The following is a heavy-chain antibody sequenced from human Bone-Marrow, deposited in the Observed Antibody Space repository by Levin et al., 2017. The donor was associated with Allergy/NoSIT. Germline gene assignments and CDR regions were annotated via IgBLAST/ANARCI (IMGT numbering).Heavy chain of an antibody. V-gene: IGHV7-4-1*02. CDR1: GYTFTSYA. CDR3: AASSGGSCCQDAFDI. D-gene: IGHD2-15*01. Sequence: GASVKVSCKASGYTFTSYAMNWVRQAPGQGLEWMGWINTNTGNPTYAQGFTGRFVFSLDTSVSTAYLQISSLKAEDTAVYYCAASSGGSCCQDAFDIWGQGTMVTVSS. CDR2: INTNTGNP. J-gene: IGHJ3*02.